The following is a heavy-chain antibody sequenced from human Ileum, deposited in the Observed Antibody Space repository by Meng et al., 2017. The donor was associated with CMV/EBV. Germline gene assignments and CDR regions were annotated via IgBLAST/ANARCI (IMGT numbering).Heavy chain of an antibody. D-gene: IGHD1-14*01. CDR3: VRKRERTSVDH. CDR1: GGFTNSNLSV. V-gene: IGHV4-39*02. CDR2: NCYAGGT. J-gene: IGHJ4*02. Sequence: GGFTNSNLSVGAEPRQPRGEGVWLVGSNCYAGGTYYDPSLKGRFNISRDTSKNHLSLRLNDVTAADTAVYYCVRKRERTSVDHWGQGTLVTVSS.